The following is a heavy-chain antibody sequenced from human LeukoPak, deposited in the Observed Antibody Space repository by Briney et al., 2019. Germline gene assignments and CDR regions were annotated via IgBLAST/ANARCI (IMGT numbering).Heavy chain of an antibody. CDR2: INHSGST. CDR3: ASLGTYCSDGSCYSFDY. D-gene: IGHD2-15*01. CDR1: GVSFSGYY. Sequence: PSETLSLTCAVYGVSFSGYYWSWIRQAPGKGLEWIGEINHSGSTNYNPTLKSRVSISVDTSKNQLSLKLSSVTAAATAVYYCASLGTYCSDGSCYSFDYWGQGTLVTVSS. V-gene: IGHV4-34*01. J-gene: IGHJ4*02.